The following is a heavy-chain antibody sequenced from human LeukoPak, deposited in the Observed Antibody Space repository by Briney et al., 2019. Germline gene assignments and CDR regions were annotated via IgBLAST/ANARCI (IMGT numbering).Heavy chain of an antibody. Sequence: SETLSLTCTVSGGSISSSSYYWGWIRQPPGKGLEWIGSIYYSGSTHYNPSLKSRVTISVDTSKNQFSLKLSSVTAADTAVYYCARDKGAAWPTLDYWGQGTLVTVSS. CDR1: GGSISSSSYY. CDR2: IYYSGST. V-gene: IGHV4-39*07. J-gene: IGHJ4*02. CDR3: ARDKGAAWPTLDY. D-gene: IGHD6-25*01.